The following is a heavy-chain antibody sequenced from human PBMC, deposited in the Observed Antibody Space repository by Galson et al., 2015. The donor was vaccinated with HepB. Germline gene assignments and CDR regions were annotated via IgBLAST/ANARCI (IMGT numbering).Heavy chain of an antibody. Sequence: SLRLSCAASGLTFSSYAMHWVRQAPGKGLDWVALMSYDGSEKYYADSVKGRFTISRDNSKNTLYLQMNSLRAEDTAVYYCARGLGQQLSGHWGQGTLVTVPS. CDR3: ARGLGQQLSGH. J-gene: IGHJ1*01. D-gene: IGHD6-13*01. V-gene: IGHV3-30*04. CDR2: MSYDGSEK. CDR1: GLTFSSYA.